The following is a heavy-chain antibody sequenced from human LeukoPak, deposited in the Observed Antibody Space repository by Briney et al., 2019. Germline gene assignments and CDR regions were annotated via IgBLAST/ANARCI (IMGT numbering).Heavy chain of an antibody. Sequence: KPSETLSLTCAVYGGSFSGYYWSWIRQPPGKGLEWIGEINHSGSTNYNPSLKSRVTISVDTSKNQFSLKLSSVTAADTAVYYCARGGGRGYWGQGTLVTVSS. CDR1: GGSFSGYY. D-gene: IGHD2-15*01. CDR2: INHSGST. CDR3: ARGGGRGY. J-gene: IGHJ4*02. V-gene: IGHV4-34*01.